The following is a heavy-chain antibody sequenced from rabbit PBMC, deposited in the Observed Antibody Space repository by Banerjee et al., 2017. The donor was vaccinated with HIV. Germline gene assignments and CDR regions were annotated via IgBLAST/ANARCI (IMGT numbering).Heavy chain of an antibody. V-gene: IGHV1S40*01. Sequence: QSLEESGGGLVKPEGSLTLTCKASGNDFSAYAISWVRQAPGKGLEWIGCIDAGSSGTTYYASWAKGRFTISKTSSTTVTLQMTSLTAADTATYFCARGTYASSSGYPNYFNLWG. CDR3: ARGTYASSSGYPNYFNL. D-gene: IGHD1-1*01. CDR2: IDAGSSGTT. J-gene: IGHJ4*01. CDR1: GNDFSAYA.